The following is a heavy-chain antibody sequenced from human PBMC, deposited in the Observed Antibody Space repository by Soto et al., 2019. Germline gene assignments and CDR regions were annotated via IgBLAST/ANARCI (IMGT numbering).Heavy chain of an antibody. J-gene: IGHJ6*02. CDR1: GGSVSSGGYY. CDR3: ARALPSYYYYGMDV. CDR2: ISYSGST. Sequence: QVQLQESGPGLVKPSQTLSLTCTVSGGSVSSGGYYWSWIRQHPGKGLEWIGYISYSGSTYYNPSLKSRPTISVDTSKNQFPLKLSSVTAADTAVYYCARALPSYYYYGMDVWGQGTTVTVSS. V-gene: IGHV4-31*03.